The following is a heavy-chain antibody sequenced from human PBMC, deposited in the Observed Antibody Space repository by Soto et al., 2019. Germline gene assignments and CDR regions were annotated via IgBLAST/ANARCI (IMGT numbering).Heavy chain of an antibody. V-gene: IGHV1-46*01. CDR1: GHTFSSYY. CDR3: ARDWGVCSGGSCYRTPFDY. Sequence: PSVKVSCKASGHTFSSYYIHWVRQAPGQGLEWIGIINPNGGSTNYAQNFKGRLTVTRDTSTATVYMDLSSLRSEDTAVYYCARDWGVCSGGSCYRTPFDYWGQGTLVTVSS. D-gene: IGHD2-15*01. J-gene: IGHJ4*02. CDR2: INPNGGST.